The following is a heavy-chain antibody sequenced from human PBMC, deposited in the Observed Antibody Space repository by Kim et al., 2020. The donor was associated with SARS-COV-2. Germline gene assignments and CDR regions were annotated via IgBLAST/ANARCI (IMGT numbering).Heavy chain of an antibody. V-gene: IGHV3-9*01. D-gene: IGHD3-10*01. J-gene: IGHJ3*02. Sequence: DSVNGRFTISRDNAKNSLSLQMNSLRAEDTALYYCAKDRGVAPGTPRAFDIWGQGTMVSVSS. CDR3: AKDRGVAPGTPRAFDI.